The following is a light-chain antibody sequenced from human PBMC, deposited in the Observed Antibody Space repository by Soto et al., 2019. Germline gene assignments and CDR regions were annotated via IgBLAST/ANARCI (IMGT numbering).Light chain of an antibody. CDR3: QQYGSAPWT. CDR2: GAS. Sequence: EIVLTQSPGTLSLSPGESITISCRASQRGSSSYLAWYQQKPGQAPRLLIYGASSRASDIADRFSGSGSGTDFTLTIRRLEPEDFAVYYCQQYGSAPWTFGQGTKVEIK. CDR1: QRGSSSY. V-gene: IGKV3-20*01. J-gene: IGKJ1*01.